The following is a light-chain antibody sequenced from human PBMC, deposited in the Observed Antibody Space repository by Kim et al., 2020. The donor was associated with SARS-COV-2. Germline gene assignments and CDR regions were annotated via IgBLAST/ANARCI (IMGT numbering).Light chain of an antibody. CDR1: RSNVGSNS. Sequence: QSVLMQPPSVSGTPGQRVTISCSGNRSNVGSNSVNWYQQLPETAPKLLMYSNNQRPSGVPDRFSGSKSGTSASLAISGLRSDDEADYYCAAWDDSLIGPVFGGGTQLTVL. CDR3: AAWDDSLIGPV. CDR2: SNN. J-gene: IGLJ3*02. V-gene: IGLV1-44*01.